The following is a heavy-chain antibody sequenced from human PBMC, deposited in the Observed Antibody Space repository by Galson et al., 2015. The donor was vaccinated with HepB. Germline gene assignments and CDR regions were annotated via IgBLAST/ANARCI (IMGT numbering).Heavy chain of an antibody. D-gene: IGHD2-2*01. V-gene: IGHV1-3*01. CDR3: ARDGGDEVPADMGADY. Sequence: SVKVSCKASGYTFTSYAMHWVRQAPGQRLEWMGWINAGNGNTKYSQKFQGRVTITRDTSASTAYMELSSLRSEDTAVYYCARDGGDEVPADMGADYWGQGTLVTVSS. CDR1: GYTFTSYA. CDR2: INAGNGNT. J-gene: IGHJ4*02.